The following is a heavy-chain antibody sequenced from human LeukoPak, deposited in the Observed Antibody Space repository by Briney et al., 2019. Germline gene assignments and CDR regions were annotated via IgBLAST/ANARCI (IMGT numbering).Heavy chain of an antibody. Sequence: PGGSLRLSCAASGFTFSSYSMNWVRQAPGKGLEWVSSISSSSSYIYYADSVKGRFTISRDNAKNSLYLQMNSLRAEDTAVYYCARDSGDIVATFYHYYGMDVWGQGTTVTVSS. CDR1: GFTFSSYS. CDR3: ARDSGDIVATFYHYYGMDV. V-gene: IGHV3-21*01. D-gene: IGHD5-12*01. J-gene: IGHJ6*02. CDR2: ISSSSSYI.